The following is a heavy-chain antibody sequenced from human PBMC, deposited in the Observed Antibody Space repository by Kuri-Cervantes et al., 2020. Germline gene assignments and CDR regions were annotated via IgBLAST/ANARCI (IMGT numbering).Heavy chain of an antibody. CDR1: GFIFNTYW. CDR3: AKATNYYDSSGVDY. CDR2: IKQDGSEE. V-gene: IGHV3-7*03. D-gene: IGHD3-22*01. Sequence: GESLKISCAASGFIFNTYWMSWVRQAPGKGPEWVANIKQDGSEENYVDSVKGRFTISRDNAKNSLYLQMNSLRAEDTALYYCAKATNYYDSSGVDYWGQGTLVTVSS. J-gene: IGHJ4*02.